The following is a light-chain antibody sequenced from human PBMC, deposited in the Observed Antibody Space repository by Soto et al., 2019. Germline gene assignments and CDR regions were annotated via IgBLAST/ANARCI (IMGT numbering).Light chain of an antibody. CDR1: QTILYSSNNKNC. V-gene: IGKV4-1*01. CDR2: WAS. Sequence: DIVMTQSPDSLAVSLGERATINCKSSQTILYSSNNKNCLAWYQQKPGQPPRLLIYWASTRQYGVPERFSGSGSGTDFAHTISSLQGGDVAVYYCQQYYTTPLTFGGGTKVEIK. J-gene: IGKJ4*01. CDR3: QQYYTTPLT.